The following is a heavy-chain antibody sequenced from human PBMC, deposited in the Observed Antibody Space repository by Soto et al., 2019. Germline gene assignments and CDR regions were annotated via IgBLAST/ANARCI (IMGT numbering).Heavy chain of an antibody. CDR3: ARVVGGYYYGMDV. Sequence: QVQLQESGPGLVKPSGTLSLTCGVSGGSISSSNWWSWVRQPPGKGLEWIGEIYHSGSTNYNPSLKIRVTISVDKSKNQFSLKLSSVTAADTAVYYCARVVGGYYYGMDVWGQGTTVTVSS. CDR1: GGSISSSNW. D-gene: IGHD2-2*01. CDR2: IYHSGST. V-gene: IGHV4-4*02. J-gene: IGHJ6*02.